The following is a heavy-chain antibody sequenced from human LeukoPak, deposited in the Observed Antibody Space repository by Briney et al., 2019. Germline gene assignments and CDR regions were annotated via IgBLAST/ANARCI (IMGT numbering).Heavy chain of an antibody. CDR2: LYYSGST. J-gene: IGHJ3*02. CDR1: GGSISSYY. V-gene: IGHV4-59*01. CDR3: ARGGSGISNAFDI. D-gene: IGHD3-10*01. Sequence: LETLSLTCSVSGGSISSYYWSWIRQPPGKGLEWIGYLYYSGSTNSNPSLKSRVTMSVDTSKNQFSLKLRSVTAADTAVYYCARGGSGISNAFDIWGQGTMATVSS.